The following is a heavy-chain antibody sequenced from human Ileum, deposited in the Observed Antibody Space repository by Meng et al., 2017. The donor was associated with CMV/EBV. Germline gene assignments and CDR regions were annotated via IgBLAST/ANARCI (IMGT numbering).Heavy chain of an antibody. D-gene: IGHD6-13*01. Sequence: CKASGGTFSSYAISCVRQAPGQGLEWMGGIIPILGIANYAQKFQGRVTITADKSTSTAYMELSSLRSEDTAVYYCARGSSWGSWFDPWGQGTLVTVSS. J-gene: IGHJ5*02. V-gene: IGHV1-69*10. CDR2: IIPILGIA. CDR3: ARGSSWGSWFDP. CDR1: GGTFSSYA.